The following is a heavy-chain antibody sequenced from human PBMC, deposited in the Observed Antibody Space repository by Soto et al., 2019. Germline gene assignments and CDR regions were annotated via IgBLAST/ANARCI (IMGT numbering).Heavy chain of an antibody. V-gene: IGHV3-13*01. CDR1: GFTFRNYD. CDR3: ARSERDFYGLDV. Sequence: EVQLVESGGGLVQPGASLRLSCEASGFTFRNYDMHWVRQGPGKGLEWVSGISAAGDTDDADSVEGGFTISSENAQNSSFLQMNGHRGGETAVFYCARSERDFYGLDVWGQGTTVTVSS. D-gene: IGHD3-3*01. CDR2: ISAAGDT. J-gene: IGHJ6*02.